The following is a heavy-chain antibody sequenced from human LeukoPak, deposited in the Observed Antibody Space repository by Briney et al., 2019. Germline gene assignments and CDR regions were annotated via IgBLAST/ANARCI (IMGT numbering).Heavy chain of an antibody. CDR1: GGTFSSYT. CDR3: ARNSGYDWGEGMDV. J-gene: IGHJ6*02. CDR2: NIPILGIA. V-gene: IGHV1-69*02. D-gene: IGHD5-12*01. Sequence: SVKVSRKASGGTFSSYTISWVRQAPGQGLEWMGRNIPILGIANYAQKFQGRVTITADKSTSTAYMELSSLRSEDTAVYYCARNSGYDWGEGMDVWGQGTTVTVSS.